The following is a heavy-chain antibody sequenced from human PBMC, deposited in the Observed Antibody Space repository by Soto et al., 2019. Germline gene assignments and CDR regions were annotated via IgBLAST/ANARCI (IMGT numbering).Heavy chain of an antibody. V-gene: IGHV2-5*02. CDR2: IYWDDHK. CDR1: GLSLSTSEVC. J-gene: IGHJ5*02. CDR3: VDRQGYSSSSNSAWFDP. Sequence: QITLKESGPTLVKPTQTLTLTCTFSGLSLSTSEVCVGWIRQPPGKALEWLALIYWDDHKWYSPSLRSRLTITKATSKNQVVLTITNMDPVDTATYYCVDRQGYSSSSNSAWFDPWGQGILVTVSS. D-gene: IGHD6-13*01.